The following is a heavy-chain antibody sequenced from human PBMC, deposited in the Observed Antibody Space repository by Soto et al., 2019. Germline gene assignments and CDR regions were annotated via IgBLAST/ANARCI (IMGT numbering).Heavy chain of an antibody. CDR1: RSAISGGDYY. Sequence: SQTISITCTVSRSAISGGDYYWSWIRQPPGKGLEWIGYIYYSGSTYYNPSLKSRVTISVDTSKNQFSLKLSSVTAADTAVYFCGSRGDYNYWGQGTLVTVSS. V-gene: IGHV4-30-4*01. J-gene: IGHJ4*02. CDR3: GSRGDYNY. D-gene: IGHD4-17*01. CDR2: IYYSGST.